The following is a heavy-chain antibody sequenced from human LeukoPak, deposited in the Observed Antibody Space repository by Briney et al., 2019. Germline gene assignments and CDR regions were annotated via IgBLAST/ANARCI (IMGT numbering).Heavy chain of an antibody. J-gene: IGHJ4*02. Sequence: PGESLKISCKGSGYSFTSYWIGWVRQMPGKGLEWMGIIYPGDSDTRYSPSFQGQVTISADKSISTAYLQWSSLQASDTAMYYRXXXGSLGXCXSTSCYFDYXGQGTLVTVSS. D-gene: IGHD2-2*01. CDR1: GYSFTSYW. V-gene: IGHV5-51*01. CDR3: XXXGSLGXCXSTSCYFDY. CDR2: IYPGDSDT.